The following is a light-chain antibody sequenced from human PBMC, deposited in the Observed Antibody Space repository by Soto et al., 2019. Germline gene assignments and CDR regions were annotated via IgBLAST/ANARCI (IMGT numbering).Light chain of an antibody. CDR2: AAS. CDR1: QSINSY. V-gene: IGKV1-39*01. Sequence: DIHMTQSPSSLSASIGDRVTITCRASQSINSYLNWYQQKPATPPKLLIYAASNLQTGVPSRFSGSGSGTDFTLTISSLQPEDFATYYCQQSYSGPPTFGPGTNVDIK. CDR3: QQSYSGPPT. J-gene: IGKJ3*01.